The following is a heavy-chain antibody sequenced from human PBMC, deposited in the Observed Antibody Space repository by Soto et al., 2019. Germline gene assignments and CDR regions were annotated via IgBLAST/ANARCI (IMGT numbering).Heavy chain of an antibody. V-gene: IGHV3-15*01. Sequence: GASLRLSCGASGFTFSNAWMSWFRQAPVKGLEWVGRIKSTTDGGPTDYAAPVKGRFTISRDDSKNTLYLQMNSLKTEDTAVYYGTTQPRYNWNQRDYWGQGTMVTVSS. CDR2: IKSTTDGGPT. CDR3: TTQPRYNWNQRDY. J-gene: IGHJ4*02. D-gene: IGHD1-1*01. CDR1: GFTFSNAW.